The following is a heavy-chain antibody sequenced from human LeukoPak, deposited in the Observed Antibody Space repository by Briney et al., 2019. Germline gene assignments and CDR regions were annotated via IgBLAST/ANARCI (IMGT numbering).Heavy chain of an antibody. CDR3: GRLSRSLPEH. Sequence: GGSLRLSCTASGFSFSSYWMNWVRQAPGKGLEWVANLKQDGSEKNYVDSVRGRFTISRDNAKNSLYLEMNSLRAEDTAVYYCGRLSRSLPEHWGQGTLVTVSS. CDR1: GFSFSSYW. CDR2: LKQDGSEK. V-gene: IGHV3-7*01. J-gene: IGHJ1*01.